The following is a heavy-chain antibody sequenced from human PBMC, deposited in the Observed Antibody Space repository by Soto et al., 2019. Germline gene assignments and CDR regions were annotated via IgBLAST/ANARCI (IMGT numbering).Heavy chain of an antibody. CDR2: IYHSGST. D-gene: IGHD3-10*01. CDR1: GYSISSGYY. CDR3: ARVGGYGMDV. J-gene: IGHJ6*02. V-gene: IGHV4-38-2*01. Sequence: PSETLSLTCAVSGYSISSGYYWGWIRQPPGKGLEWIGSIYHSGSTYNNPSLKSRVTRSVDTSKNQFSLKLSSVTAADTAVYYCARVGGYGMDVWGQGTTVTVSS.